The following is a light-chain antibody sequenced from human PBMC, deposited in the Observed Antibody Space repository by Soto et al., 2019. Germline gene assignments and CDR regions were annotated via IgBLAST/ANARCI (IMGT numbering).Light chain of an antibody. CDR3: ELYIAYAGT. J-gene: IGKJ1*01. Sequence: MEMRQFAYSLTASVGDSVNITCRASQSISSWLAWYQQKPGKAPKLLIYKASTLESGVPSNFSVSGSGTEFSLTISSLQPEDLPTHYSELYIAYAGTFTQGTKVEI. CDR2: KAS. CDR1: QSISSW. V-gene: IGKV1-5*03.